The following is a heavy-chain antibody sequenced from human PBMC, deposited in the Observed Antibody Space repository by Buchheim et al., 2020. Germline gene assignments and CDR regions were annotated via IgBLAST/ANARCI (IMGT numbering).Heavy chain of an antibody. D-gene: IGHD3-22*01. J-gene: IGHJ4*02. CDR2: ISYDGSNK. CDR1: GFTFSSYG. V-gene: IGHV3-30*18. CDR3: AKDASMIVVVITALLDY. Sequence: QVQLVESGGGVVQPGRSLRLSCAASGFTFSSYGMHWVRQAPGKGLEWVAVISYDGSNKYYADSVKGRFTISRDNSKNTLYLQMNSLRAEDTAVYYCAKDASMIVVVITALLDYWGQGT.